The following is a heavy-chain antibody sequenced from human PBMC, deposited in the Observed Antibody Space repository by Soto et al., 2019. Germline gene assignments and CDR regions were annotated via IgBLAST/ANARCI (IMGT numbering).Heavy chain of an antibody. D-gene: IGHD6-13*01. CDR1: GYTFTSYD. Sequence: ASVKVSCKASGYTFTSYDINWVRQATGQGLEWMGWMNPNSGNTGYAQKFQGRVTMTRNTSISTAYMELSSLRSEDTAVYYCARGRPASIAAAGTYYYYMDVWGKGTTVTVSS. CDR3: ARGRPASIAAAGTYYYYMDV. J-gene: IGHJ6*03. V-gene: IGHV1-8*01. CDR2: MNPNSGNT.